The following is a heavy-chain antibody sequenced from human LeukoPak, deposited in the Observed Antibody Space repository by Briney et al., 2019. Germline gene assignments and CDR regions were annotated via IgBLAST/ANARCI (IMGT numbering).Heavy chain of an antibody. V-gene: IGHV4-59*08. Sequence: PSETLSLTCTVSGGSISSYYWSWIRQPPGKGLEWIGYIYYSGSTNYNPSLKSRVTISVDTSKNQFSLKLSSVTAADTAVYYCARQSMNDYGDYFDYWGQGTLVTVSS. CDR3: ARQSMNDYGDYFDY. D-gene: IGHD4-17*01. CDR1: GGSISSYY. CDR2: IYYSGST. J-gene: IGHJ4*02.